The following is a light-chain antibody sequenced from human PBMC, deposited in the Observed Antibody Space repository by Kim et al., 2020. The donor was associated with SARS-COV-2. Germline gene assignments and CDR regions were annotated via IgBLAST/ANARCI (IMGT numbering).Light chain of an antibody. CDR2: DVS. V-gene: IGLV2-8*01. CDR1: SSDVGGYNY. Sequence: SVTISCTGTSSDVGGYNYVSWHQQHPGKAPKLMIYDVSKRPSGVPDRFSGSKSGNTASLTVSGLRAEDEADYYCSSYAGVNTFYVFGTGTKVTVL. CDR3: SSYAGVNTFYV. J-gene: IGLJ1*01.